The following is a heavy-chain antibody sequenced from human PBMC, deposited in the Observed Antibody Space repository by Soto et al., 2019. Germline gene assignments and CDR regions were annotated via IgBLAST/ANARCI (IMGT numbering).Heavy chain of an antibody. D-gene: IGHD2-15*01. V-gene: IGHV3-23*01. J-gene: IGHJ3*02. Sequence: GGSLRLSCAASGFTFNSYAMTWVRQAPGKGLEWVSIISSSGDGTYYVDSVKGRFTISRDNSRNTLNLQMNNLRAEDTAIYYCVRPVVAETYDAFDIWGQGTMVTVSS. CDR3: VRPVVAETYDAFDI. CDR1: GFTFNSYA. CDR2: ISSSGDGT.